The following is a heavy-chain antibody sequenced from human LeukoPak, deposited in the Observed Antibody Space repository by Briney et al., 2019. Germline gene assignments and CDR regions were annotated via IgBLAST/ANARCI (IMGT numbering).Heavy chain of an antibody. Sequence: GGSLRLSCAASGFIFSSHGMNWVRQAPGKGLEWVSGISPSGDITYYADSVKGRFTISRDNSKNTVYLQMDSLRFEDTAVYYCAKDNEGLARDSSGYYYWGQGTLVTVSS. J-gene: IGHJ4*02. CDR2: ISPSGDIT. CDR3: AKDNEGLARDSSGYYY. V-gene: IGHV3-23*01. CDR1: GFIFSSHG. D-gene: IGHD3-22*01.